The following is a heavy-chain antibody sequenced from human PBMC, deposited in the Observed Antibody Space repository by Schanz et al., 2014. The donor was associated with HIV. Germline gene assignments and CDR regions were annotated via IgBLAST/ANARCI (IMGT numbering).Heavy chain of an antibody. J-gene: IGHJ4*02. CDR2: MSHDGFSK. CDR3: AKVGRIYSTPWIDY. D-gene: IGHD2-2*01. CDR1: GLTFSSSI. V-gene: IGHV3-30*09. Sequence: QVQLVESGGGVVQPGRSLRLSCTASGLTFSSSIMHWVRQAPGKGREWVAGMSHDGFSKYFADSVKGRFAISREDSKNTVHLQMDSLRPEDTAVYYCAKVGRIYSTPWIDYWGQGTLVTVSS.